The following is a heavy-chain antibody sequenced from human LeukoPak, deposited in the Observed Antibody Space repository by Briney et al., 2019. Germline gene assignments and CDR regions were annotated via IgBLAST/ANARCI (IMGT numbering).Heavy chain of an antibody. CDR2: IIPILGIA. Sequence: SVKVSCKASGGTFSSYAISWVRQAPGQGLEWMGRIIPILGIANYAQKFQGRVTITRDTSASTAYMELSSLRSEDTAVYYCARDRSKSHIGLFYDSSGYGAFDIWGQGTMVTVSS. V-gene: IGHV1-69*04. CDR3: ARDRSKSHIGLFYDSSGYGAFDI. D-gene: IGHD3-22*01. CDR1: GGTFSSYA. J-gene: IGHJ3*02.